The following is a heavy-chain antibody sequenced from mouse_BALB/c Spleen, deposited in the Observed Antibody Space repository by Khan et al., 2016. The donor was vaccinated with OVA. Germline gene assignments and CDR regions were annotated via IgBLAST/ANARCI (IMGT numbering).Heavy chain of an antibody. D-gene: IGHD2-1*01. J-gene: IGHJ1*01. CDR3: ARRAEIYYGYFDV. CDR2: ISYSGST. V-gene: IGHV3-2*02. Sequence: VQLKESGPGLVKPSQSLSLTCTVTGYSITSDYAWNWIRQFPGNKLEWMGYISYSGSTSYNPSLKSRISITRDPSKNQFFLQLNSVTTEDTATYYCARRAEIYYGYFDVWGAGTTVTVSS. CDR1: GYSITSDYA.